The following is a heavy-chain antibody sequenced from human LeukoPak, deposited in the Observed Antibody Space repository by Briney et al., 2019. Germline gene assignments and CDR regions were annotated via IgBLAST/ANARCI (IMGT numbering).Heavy chain of an antibody. CDR3: ARVAHSGSYWLPDWFDP. V-gene: IGHV1-18*01. D-gene: IGHD1-26*01. J-gene: IGHJ5*02. CDR2: ISAYNGNT. Sequence: ASVKVSCKASGYTFTSYGISWVRQAPGQGLEWMGWISAYNGNTNYAQKLQGRVTMTTDTSTSTAYMELRSLRSDDTAVYYCARVAHSGSYWLPDWFDPWGQGTLVTVSS. CDR1: GYTFTSYG.